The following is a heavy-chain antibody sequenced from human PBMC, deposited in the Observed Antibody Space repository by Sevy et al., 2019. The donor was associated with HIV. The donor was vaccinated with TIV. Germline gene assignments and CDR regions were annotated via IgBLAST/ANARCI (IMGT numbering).Heavy chain of an antibody. D-gene: IGHD6-19*01. Sequence: LPETLSLTCAVSGYSISSGFYWGWIRQPPGKGLEWIVLMYHSGSTYYNSSLQSRVTISVDTSKNQFSLELTSVTAADTAVYYCARLGIAVAGYFDYWGQGTLVTVSS. J-gene: IGHJ4*02. CDR1: GYSISSGFY. CDR3: ARLGIAVAGYFDY. CDR2: MYHSGST. V-gene: IGHV4-38-2*01.